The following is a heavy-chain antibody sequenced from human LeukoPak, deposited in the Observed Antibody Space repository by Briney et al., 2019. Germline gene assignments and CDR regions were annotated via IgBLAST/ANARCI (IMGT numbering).Heavy chain of an antibody. V-gene: IGHV1-69*04. Sequence: SVKVSCKASGGTFSSYAISWVRQDPGQGLEWMGRIIPILGIANYAQKFQGRVTITADKSTSTAYMELSSLRSEDTAVYYCARDPLEGPTQNYGMDVWGQGTTVTVSS. D-gene: IGHD4-17*01. CDR3: ARDPLEGPTQNYGMDV. J-gene: IGHJ6*02. CDR1: GGTFSSYA. CDR2: IIPILGIA.